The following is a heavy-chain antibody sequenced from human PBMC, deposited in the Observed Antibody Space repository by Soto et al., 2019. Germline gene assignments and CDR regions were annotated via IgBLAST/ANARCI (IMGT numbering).Heavy chain of an antibody. J-gene: IGHJ3*02. D-gene: IGHD3-16*02. CDR2: IGTAGDT. CDR1: GFTFSSYD. V-gene: IGHV3-13*01. CDR3: ERESIENAFDI. Sequence: GGSLRLSCSASGFTFSSYDMHWVRQATGKGLEWVSAIGTAGDTYYPGSVKGRFTISRENAKNSLYLQMNSLRAGDTAVYYCERESIENAFDIWGQGTMVTVSS.